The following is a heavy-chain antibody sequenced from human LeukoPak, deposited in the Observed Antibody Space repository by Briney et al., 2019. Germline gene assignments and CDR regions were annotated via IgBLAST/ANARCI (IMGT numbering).Heavy chain of an antibody. CDR2: INPSGGTT. J-gene: IGHJ4*02. CDR1: GYSFTTYY. D-gene: IGHD5-24*01. CDR3: AREMAATFRTFDY. V-gene: IGHV1-46*01. Sequence: GASVKLSCKASGYSFTTYYMHWVRQPPGQGLEWMGIINPSGGTTTYAQKFQGRVTMTRDTSTSTVYMELSSLRSEATAVYYCAREMAATFRTFDYWGQGTLVTVSS.